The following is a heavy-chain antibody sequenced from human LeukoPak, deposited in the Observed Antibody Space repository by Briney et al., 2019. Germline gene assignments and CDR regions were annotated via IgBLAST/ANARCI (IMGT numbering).Heavy chain of an antibody. CDR2: INHSGST. J-gene: IGHJ4*02. V-gene: IGHV4-39*07. CDR1: GGSISNSGYY. Sequence: SETLSLTCTVSGGSISNSGYYWGWSRLSRGKGVEWIVEINHSGSTNDNPSHKSQVTISVNTSKNQFSLKLRSVTAADTAVYYCAREGVVGAYGHFDYWGQGTLVTVSS. D-gene: IGHD2-15*01. CDR3: AREGVVGAYGHFDY.